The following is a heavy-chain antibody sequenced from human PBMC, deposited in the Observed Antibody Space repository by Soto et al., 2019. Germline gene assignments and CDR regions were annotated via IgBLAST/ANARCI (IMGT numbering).Heavy chain of an antibody. J-gene: IGHJ6*02. CDR2: ISGSGGST. V-gene: IGHV3-23*01. CDR1: GFTFSSYA. D-gene: IGHD3-3*01. Sequence: PGGSLRLSCAASGFTFSSYAMSWVRQAPGKGLEWVSAISGSGGSTYYADSVKGRFTISRDNSKNTLYLQMNSLRAEDTAVYYCAKSHWSGYQFSYYYYGMDVWGPGTTVTVSS. CDR3: AKSHWSGYQFSYYYYGMDV.